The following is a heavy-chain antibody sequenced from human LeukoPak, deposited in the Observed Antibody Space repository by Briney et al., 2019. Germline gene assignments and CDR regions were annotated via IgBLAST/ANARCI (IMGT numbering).Heavy chain of an antibody. CDR3: ARDSFPERSGYYF. Sequence: SETLSLTCTVSGGSISSSSYYWGWIRQPPGKGLEWIGSIYYSGSTYYNPSLKSRVTISVDRSKNQFSLKLSSVTAADTAVYYCARDSFPERSGYYFWGQGTLVTVSS. J-gene: IGHJ4*02. CDR2: IYYSGST. CDR1: GGSISSSSYY. D-gene: IGHD3-22*01. V-gene: IGHV4-39*07.